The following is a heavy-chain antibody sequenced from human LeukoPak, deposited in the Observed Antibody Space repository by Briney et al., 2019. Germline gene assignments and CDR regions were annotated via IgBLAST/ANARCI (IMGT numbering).Heavy chain of an antibody. CDR3: AKDQGAAAGTQDDYYYYGMDV. CDR1: GFTFSNFV. D-gene: IGHD6-13*01. J-gene: IGHJ6*02. V-gene: IGHV3-64*04. CDR2: MNDIGYNT. Sequence: GGSLRLSCSASGFTFSNFVMHWVRQAPGKGLEYVAIMNDIGYNTDYAGSVKGRFTVARDNSKNTLYLQMNSLRAEDTAVYYCAKDQGAAAGTQDDYYYYGMDVWGQGTTVTVSS.